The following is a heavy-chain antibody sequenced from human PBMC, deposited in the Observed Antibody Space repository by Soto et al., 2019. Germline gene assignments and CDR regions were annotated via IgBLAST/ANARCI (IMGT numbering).Heavy chain of an antibody. CDR1: GGSISSYY. D-gene: IGHD4-4*01. CDR2: IYYSGST. V-gene: IGHV4-59*08. CDR3: ARHDYSTFNWFDP. Sequence: SETLSLTCTVSGGSISSYYWSWIRQPPGKGLEWIGYIYYSGSTNYNPSLKSRLTISVDTSKNQFSRKLSSVTAADTAVYYCARHDYSTFNWFDPWGQGTVVTVSA. J-gene: IGHJ5*02.